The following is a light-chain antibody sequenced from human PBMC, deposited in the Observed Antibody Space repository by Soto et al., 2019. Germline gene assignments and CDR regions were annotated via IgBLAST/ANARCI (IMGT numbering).Light chain of an antibody. Sequence: DIVMTQSPDSLAVSLVERATMNCKSSQSVLYSSNNKNYLTWYQQRPGQPPKLLIYWASTRESGVPDRFSGSGSGTDFTLTISSLQAEDVAVYYCHQYYGSPPRTFGQGTKVDI. CDR1: QSVLYSSNNKNY. V-gene: IGKV4-1*01. CDR2: WAS. CDR3: HQYYGSPPRT. J-gene: IGKJ1*01.